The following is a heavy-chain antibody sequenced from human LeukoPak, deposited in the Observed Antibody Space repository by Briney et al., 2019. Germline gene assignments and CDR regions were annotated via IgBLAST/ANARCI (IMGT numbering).Heavy chain of an antibody. CDR1: GGSISSYY. CDR3: ARSEDYYYYYGMDV. Sequence: PSETLSLTCTVSGGSISSYYWSWIRQPPGKGMEWIWYIYYSGSTNYNPSLKSRVTISVDTSKNQFSLKLSSVTAADTAVYYCARSEDYYYYYGMDVWGQGTTVTVSS. V-gene: IGHV4-59*01. J-gene: IGHJ6*02. CDR2: IYYSGST.